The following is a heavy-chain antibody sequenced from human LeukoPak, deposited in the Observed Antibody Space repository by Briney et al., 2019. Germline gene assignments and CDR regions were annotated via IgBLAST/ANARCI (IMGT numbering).Heavy chain of an antibody. CDR1: GFTLSSYA. J-gene: IGHJ4*02. Sequence: PGGSLRLSCAASGFTLSSYAMSWVRQAPGKGVEWVSAISVSGNTYHADSVKGRFTISRDNSKNTLYLQMNSLRAEDTALYYCARVSDISVAAYFDYWGQGTLVTVSS. D-gene: IGHD6-19*01. CDR2: ISVSGNT. V-gene: IGHV3-23*01. CDR3: ARVSDISVAAYFDY.